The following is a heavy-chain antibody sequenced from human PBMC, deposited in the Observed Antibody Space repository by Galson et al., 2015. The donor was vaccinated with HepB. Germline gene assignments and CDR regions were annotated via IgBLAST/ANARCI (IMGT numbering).Heavy chain of an antibody. J-gene: IGHJ4*02. Sequence: SLRLSCAASGFTFSNAWMSWVRQAPGKGLEWVGRIKSKIDGGTADYAAPVKGRFTISRDDSKSTVYLQMNSLKTEDTAMYYCTTAQYDYIDYWGQGTLVTVSS. D-gene: IGHD3-16*01. V-gene: IGHV3-15*01. CDR3: TTAQYDYIDY. CDR2: IKSKIDGGTA. CDR1: GFTFSNAW.